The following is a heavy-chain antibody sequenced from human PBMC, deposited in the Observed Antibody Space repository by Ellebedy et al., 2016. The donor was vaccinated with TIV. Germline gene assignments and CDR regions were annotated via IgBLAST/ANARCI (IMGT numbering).Heavy chain of an antibody. CDR2: IYYSGST. CDR3: ASELATRGWWYFDL. V-gene: IGHV4-59*01. J-gene: IGHJ2*01. Sequence: MPSETLSLTCTVSGGSISSYYWSWIRQPPGKGLEWIGYIYYSGSTNYNPSLKSRVTTSVDTSKNQTSLKLSSVTAADTAVYYCASELATRGWWYFDLWGRGTLVTVSS. CDR1: GGSISSYY.